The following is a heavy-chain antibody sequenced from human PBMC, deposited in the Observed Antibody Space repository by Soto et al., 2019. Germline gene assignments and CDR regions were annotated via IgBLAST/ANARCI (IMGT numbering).Heavy chain of an antibody. J-gene: IGHJ5*02. CDR3: TTDATLYYYDSSGFNWFDP. CDR2: IKSKTDGGTT. V-gene: IGHV3-15*01. D-gene: IGHD3-22*01. Sequence: PGGSLRLSFAASGFAFSNAWMSWVRQAPGKGLEWVGRIKSKTDGGTTDYAAPVKGRFTISRDDSKNTLYLQMNSLKTEDTAVYYCTTDATLYYYDSSGFNWFDPWGQGTLVTVSS. CDR1: GFAFSNAW.